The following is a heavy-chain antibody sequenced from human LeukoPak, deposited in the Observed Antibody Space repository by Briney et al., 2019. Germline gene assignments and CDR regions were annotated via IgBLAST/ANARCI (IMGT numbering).Heavy chain of an antibody. D-gene: IGHD1-26*01. V-gene: IGHV3-48*01. CDR3: ARGSGDWFDP. J-gene: IGHJ5*02. CDR1: GCSFNHYR. Sequence: LPLSCADSGCSFNHYRLKWVRPAPGKELEGVSYISSSSSTIYYADSVKGRFTISRDNAKNSLYLQMNSLRAEDTAVYYCARGSGDWFDPWGQGTLVTVSS. CDR2: ISSSSSTI.